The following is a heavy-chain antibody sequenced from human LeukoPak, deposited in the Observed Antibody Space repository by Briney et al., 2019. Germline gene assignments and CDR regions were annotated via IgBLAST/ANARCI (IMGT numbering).Heavy chain of an antibody. J-gene: IGHJ6*03. CDR3: ARDGDPHGTWYMDV. V-gene: IGHV4-39*02. D-gene: IGHD4-17*01. CDR2: IYYSGST. CDR1: GGSISSSSYY. Sequence: PSETLSLTCTVSGGSISSSSYYWGWIRQPPGKGLEWFGSIYYSGSTYYNPSLKSRVTISVDTSKNQFSLKLSSVTAADTAVYYCARDGDPHGTWYMDVWGKGTTVTVSS.